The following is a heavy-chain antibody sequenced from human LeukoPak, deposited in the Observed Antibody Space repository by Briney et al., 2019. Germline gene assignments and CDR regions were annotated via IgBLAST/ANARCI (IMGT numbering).Heavy chain of an antibody. V-gene: IGHV3-74*01. CDR1: DFTFSSHW. CDR3: ARGIASSRSVAIDL. CDR2: LSGDGGTT. J-gene: IGHJ4*02. D-gene: IGHD6-13*01. Sequence: PGGSLRLSCAASDFTFSSHWMYWVRQAPGKGLVRVARLSGDGGTTRHADSVKGRFTISRDNAKNTLYLQMNSLGVEDTALYYCARGIASSRSVAIDLWGQGTLVTVSS.